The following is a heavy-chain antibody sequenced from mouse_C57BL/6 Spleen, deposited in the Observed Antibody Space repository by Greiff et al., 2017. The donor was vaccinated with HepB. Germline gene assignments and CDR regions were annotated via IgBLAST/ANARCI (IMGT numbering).Heavy chain of an antibody. Sequence: QVQLQQPGAELVKPGASVKLSCKASGYTFTSYWMQWVKQRPGQGLEWIGEIDPSDSYTNYNQKFKGKATLTVDTSSSTAYMQLSSLTSEDSAVYYSASYYSNSSYAMDYWGQGTSVTVSS. J-gene: IGHJ4*01. CDR3: ASYYSNSSYAMDY. D-gene: IGHD2-5*01. V-gene: IGHV1-50*01. CDR1: GYTFTSYW. CDR2: IDPSDSYT.